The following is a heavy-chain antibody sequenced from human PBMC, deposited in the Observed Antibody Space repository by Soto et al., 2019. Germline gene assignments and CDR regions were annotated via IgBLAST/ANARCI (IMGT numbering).Heavy chain of an antibody. Sequence: LQLQDSGPGLVKPSETLSLTCAVSGGSVSSGGNYWGWMLQSPGKGLEWIGSVHDTGATHYNPSPTSRSTISVDTSKTQSPLNVNSVTAADTAVYYCARGISSPSAAGVWGQGTLVTVSS. J-gene: IGHJ4*02. CDR2: VHDTGAT. CDR1: GGSVSSGGNY. D-gene: IGHD6-6*01. CDR3: ARGISSPSAAGV. V-gene: IGHV4-39*01.